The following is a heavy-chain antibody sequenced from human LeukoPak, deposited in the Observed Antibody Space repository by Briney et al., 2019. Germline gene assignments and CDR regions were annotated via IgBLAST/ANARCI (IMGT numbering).Heavy chain of an antibody. D-gene: IGHD1-14*01. CDR1: GGSFSGYY. CDR2: INHSGST. CDR3: ARGSEKNDY. Sequence: SETLSLTCAVYGGSFSGYYWSWIRQAPGKGLEWIGEINHSGSTNYNPSLKGRVTISVDTSKNQFSLKLSSVTAADTAVYYCARGSEKNDYWGQGTLVTVSS. V-gene: IGHV4-34*01. J-gene: IGHJ4*02.